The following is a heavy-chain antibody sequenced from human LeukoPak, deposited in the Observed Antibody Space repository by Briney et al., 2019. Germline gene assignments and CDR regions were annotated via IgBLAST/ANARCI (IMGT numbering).Heavy chain of an antibody. CDR2: INHSGST. CDR1: GGSFSGYY. CDR3: ARGSNYDYVWGSYRYTPYYFDY. D-gene: IGHD3-16*02. Sequence: PSETLSLTCAVYGGSFSGYYWSWIRQPPGKGLEWIGEINHSGSTNYNPSLKSRVTISVDTSKNQFSLKLSSVTAADPAVYYCARGSNYDYVWGSYRYTPYYFDYWGKGTLVTVSS. J-gene: IGHJ4*02. V-gene: IGHV4-34*01.